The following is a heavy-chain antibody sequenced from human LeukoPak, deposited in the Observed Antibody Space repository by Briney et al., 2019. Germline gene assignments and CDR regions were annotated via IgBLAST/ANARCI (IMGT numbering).Heavy chain of an antibody. Sequence: GGSLRLSCAASGFTFSDFFMTWIRQAPGKGLEWVGRIKSKTDGGTTDYAAPVKGRFTISRDDSKNTLYLQMNSLKTEDTAVYYCTTVNSDYDFWSGDTDYWGQGTLVTVSS. CDR1: GFTFSDFF. CDR3: TTVNSDYDFWSGDTDY. D-gene: IGHD3-3*01. V-gene: IGHV3-15*01. CDR2: IKSKTDGGTT. J-gene: IGHJ4*02.